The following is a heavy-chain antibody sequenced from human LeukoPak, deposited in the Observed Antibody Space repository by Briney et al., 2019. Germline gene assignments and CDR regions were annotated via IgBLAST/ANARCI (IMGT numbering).Heavy chain of an antibody. Sequence: SETLSLTCTVSGGSFSSNHYYWGWICQPPGRGLEWIGTIHYGGSTYYNSSLKSRVTLSVDTSKNQFSLKLSSVTAADTAMYFCARDGGWGDQWLVWGAFDSWGQGTLVTVSS. CDR3: ARDGGWGDQWLVWGAFDS. CDR1: GGSFSSNHYY. D-gene: IGHD6-19*01. CDR2: IHYGGST. V-gene: IGHV4-39*07. J-gene: IGHJ4*02.